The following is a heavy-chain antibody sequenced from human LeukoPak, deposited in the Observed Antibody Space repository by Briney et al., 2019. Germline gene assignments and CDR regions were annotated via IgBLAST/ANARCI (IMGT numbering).Heavy chain of an antibody. J-gene: IGHJ4*02. CDR1: GFRFSSYW. Sequence: GGSLRLSCAASGFRFSSYWMSWVRQAPGKGLEWVANINQDGREKYYVDSVKGRFTVSRDNAKNSLFLQMNSLRTEDTGVYYCARDGHTFDSWGQGTLVTVSS. CDR2: INQDGREK. CDR3: ARDGHTFDS. V-gene: IGHV3-7*01.